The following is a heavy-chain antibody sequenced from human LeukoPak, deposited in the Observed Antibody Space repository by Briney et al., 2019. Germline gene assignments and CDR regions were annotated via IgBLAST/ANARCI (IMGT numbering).Heavy chain of an antibody. V-gene: IGHV3-11*04. J-gene: IGHJ6*03. D-gene: IGHD1-26*01. CDR2: IRSSGSTI. CDR1: GFTFSDYY. Sequence: PGGSLRLSCAASGFTFSDYYMSWIRQAPGKGLEGVSYIRSSGSTIYYADSVKGRFTISRDNAKNSLYLQMNSLRAEDTAVYYCARAVVVGAYYMDVWGKGTTVTVSS. CDR3: ARAVVVGAYYMDV.